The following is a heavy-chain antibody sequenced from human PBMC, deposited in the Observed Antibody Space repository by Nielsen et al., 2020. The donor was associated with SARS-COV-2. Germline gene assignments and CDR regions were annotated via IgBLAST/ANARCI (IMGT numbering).Heavy chain of an antibody. CDR3: ARDGGVHDSSGYYDWFDP. Sequence: SVKVSCKASGGTFSSYAISWVRQAPGQGLEWMGGIIPIFGTANYAQKFQGRVTITADESTSTAYMELSSLRSEDTAVYYCARDGGVHDSSGYYDWFDPWGQGTLVTVSS. J-gene: IGHJ5*02. CDR1: GGTFSSYA. V-gene: IGHV1-69*13. CDR2: IIPIFGTA. D-gene: IGHD3-22*01.